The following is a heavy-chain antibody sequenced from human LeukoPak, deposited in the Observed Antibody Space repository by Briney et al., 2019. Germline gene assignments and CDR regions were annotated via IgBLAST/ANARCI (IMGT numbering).Heavy chain of an antibody. J-gene: IGHJ5*02. CDR2: MHFSGSI. Sequence: SETLSLTCTVSGGSISSYYWSWIRQPPGKGLEWIGYMHFSGSIDYNPSLKSRVTISMDTSRNQISLKLSSVIAADTAMYYCARVVYTDYAGDIHNWFDPWGQGTLVTGSS. D-gene: IGHD3-16*01. CDR1: GGSISSYY. V-gene: IGHV4-59*01. CDR3: ARVVYTDYAGDIHNWFDP.